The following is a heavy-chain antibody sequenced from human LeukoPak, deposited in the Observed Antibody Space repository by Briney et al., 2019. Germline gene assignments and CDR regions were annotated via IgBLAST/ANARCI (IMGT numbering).Heavy chain of an antibody. Sequence: ASVKVSCKASGYTFTSYGISWVRQAPGQGLEWMGWISAYNGNTNYAQKLQGRVTMTTDTSTSTAYMELRSLRSDDTAVYYCARVAGSLRYFDWLYPPGDAFDIWGQGTMVTVSS. J-gene: IGHJ3*02. D-gene: IGHD3-9*01. V-gene: IGHV1-18*01. CDR2: ISAYNGNT. CDR1: GYTFTSYG. CDR3: ARVAGSLRYFDWLYPPGDAFDI.